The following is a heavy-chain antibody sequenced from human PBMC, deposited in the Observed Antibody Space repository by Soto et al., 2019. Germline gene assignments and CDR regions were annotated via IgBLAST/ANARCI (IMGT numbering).Heavy chain of an antibody. J-gene: IGHJ4*02. Sequence: ASETLSLTCTVSGGSISSSSYYWGWIRQPPGKGLEWIGSIYYSGSTYYNPSLKSRVTISVDTSKNQFSLKLSSVTAADTAVYYCARHADYYYDSSGYHYWGQGTLVTVSS. CDR3: ARHADYYYDSSGYHY. CDR2: IYYSGST. D-gene: IGHD3-22*01. CDR1: GGSISSSSYY. V-gene: IGHV4-39*01.